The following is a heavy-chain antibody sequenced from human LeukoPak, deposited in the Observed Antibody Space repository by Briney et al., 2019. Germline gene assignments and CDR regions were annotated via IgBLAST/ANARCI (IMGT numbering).Heavy chain of an antibody. CDR1: GFTFSSYG. Sequence: SGGSLRLSCAASGFTFSSYGMHWVRQAPGKGLEWVAVIWYDGSNKYYADSVKGRFTTSRDNSKNTLYLQMNSMRAEDTAVYYCAKIRYYYDSSGYYDYWGQGTLVTVSS. CDR3: AKIRYYYDSSGYYDY. D-gene: IGHD3-22*01. CDR2: IWYDGSNK. J-gene: IGHJ4*02. V-gene: IGHV3-33*06.